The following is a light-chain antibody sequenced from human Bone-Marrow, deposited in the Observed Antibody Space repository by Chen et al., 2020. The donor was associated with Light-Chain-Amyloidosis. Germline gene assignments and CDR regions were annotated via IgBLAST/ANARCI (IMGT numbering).Light chain of an antibody. J-gene: IGLJ3*02. CDR1: SSDVGNYNL. V-gene: IGLV2-23*02. Sequence: QSALTQPASVSGSPGQSITISCTGTSSDVGNYNLVSWYQQHPGKAPKLMIYDVTKRPSGVSNRFSGSKSGHTASLTISGLQAEDEADYHCCSYAGSSTWVFGGGTNLTVL. CDR3: CSYAGSSTWV. CDR2: DVT.